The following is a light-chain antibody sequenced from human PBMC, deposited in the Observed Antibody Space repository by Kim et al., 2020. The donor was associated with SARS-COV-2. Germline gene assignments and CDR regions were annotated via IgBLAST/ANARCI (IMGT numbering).Light chain of an antibody. Sequence: SSELTQDPAVSVALGQTVWITCQGDSLRRYFANWYQQKPWQAPVLVLFGKNIRPSGIPDRFSGSSSGNTASLTITGPQAEDDADYYCSSRDSSGDHLVFGGGAQVT. CDR2: GKN. V-gene: IGLV3-19*01. CDR3: SSRDSSGDHLV. CDR1: SLRRYF. J-gene: IGLJ3*02.